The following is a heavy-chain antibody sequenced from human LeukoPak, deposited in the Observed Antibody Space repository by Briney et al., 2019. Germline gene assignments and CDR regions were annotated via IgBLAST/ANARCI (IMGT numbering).Heavy chain of an antibody. CDR2: ISSSGSTI. D-gene: IGHD6-13*01. J-gene: IGHJ4*02. CDR3: ARGSGSSWYFYFDY. Sequence: GGSLRLSCAASGFTFSSYEMNWVRQAPGKGLEWVSYISSSGSTIYYADSVKGRFTISRDNAKNSLYLQMNSLRAEDTALYYCARGSGSSWYFYFDYWGQGTLVTVSS. CDR1: GFTFSSYE. V-gene: IGHV3-48*03.